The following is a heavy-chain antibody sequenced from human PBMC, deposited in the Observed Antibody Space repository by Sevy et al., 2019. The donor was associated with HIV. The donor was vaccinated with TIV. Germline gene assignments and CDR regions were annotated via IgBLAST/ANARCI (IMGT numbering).Heavy chain of an antibody. CDR3: PKESGYSTSPGAFDI. CDR2: IYDVSST. V-gene: IGHV3-53*01. CDR1: GFSVSSYY. Sequence: GGSLRLSCAASGFSVSSYYMSWVRQAPGKGLEWVSLIYDVSSTYFADCVRGRFTISRASSKNTLYLQMNSLRADDTAVYYYPKESGYSTSPGAFDIWGQGTMVTVSS. D-gene: IGHD6-6*01. J-gene: IGHJ3*02.